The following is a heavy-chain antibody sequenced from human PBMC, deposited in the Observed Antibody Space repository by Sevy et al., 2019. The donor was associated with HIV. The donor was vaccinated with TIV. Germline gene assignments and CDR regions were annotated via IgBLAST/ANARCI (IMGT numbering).Heavy chain of an antibody. CDR1: GFTFSSYA. D-gene: IGHD3-3*01. CDR3: ATGGDFWSGYSNDAFDI. Sequence: GSLRLSCAASGFTFSSYAMSWFRQAPGKGLEWVSTIRDSGESTYNADSVKGRFTISRDNSKNTLYLQMNSLRADDTAVYYCATGGDFWSGYSNDAFDIWGQGTMVTVSS. J-gene: IGHJ3*02. CDR2: IRDSGEST. V-gene: IGHV3-23*01.